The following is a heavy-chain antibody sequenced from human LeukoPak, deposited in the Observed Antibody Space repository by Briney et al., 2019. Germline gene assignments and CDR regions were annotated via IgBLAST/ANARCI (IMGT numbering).Heavy chain of an antibody. V-gene: IGHV3-30-3*01. Sequence: GGSLRLSCAASGFTFSSYAMHWVRQAPGKGLEWVAVISYDGSNKYYADSVKGRFTISRDNSKNTLYLQMNSLRAEDTAAYYCARGISSGWGDYFDYWGQGTLVTVSS. D-gene: IGHD6-19*01. CDR3: ARGISSGWGDYFDY. CDR1: GFTFSSYA. J-gene: IGHJ4*02. CDR2: ISYDGSNK.